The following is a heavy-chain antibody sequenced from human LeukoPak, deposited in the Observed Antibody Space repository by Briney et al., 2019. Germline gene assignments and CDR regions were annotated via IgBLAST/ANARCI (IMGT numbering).Heavy chain of an antibody. CDR3: ARALTYYDILTGYYLDY. CDR1: GFTLSIYS. CDR2: ISSSSSYI. D-gene: IGHD3-9*01. J-gene: IGHJ4*02. Sequence: GGSLRLSCAASGFTLSIYSMNWVRQAPGEWLEWVSSISSSSSYIYYADSVKGRFTISRDNAKNSLYLQMNSLRAEDTAVYYCARALTYYDILTGYYLDYWGQGTLVTVSS. V-gene: IGHV3-21*01.